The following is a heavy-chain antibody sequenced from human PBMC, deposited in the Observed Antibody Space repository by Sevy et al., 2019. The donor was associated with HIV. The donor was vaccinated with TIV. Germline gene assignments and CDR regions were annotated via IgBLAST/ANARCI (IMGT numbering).Heavy chain of an antibody. V-gene: IGHV3-23*01. CDR1: EFTFSNYA. D-gene: IGHD2-2*01. CDR2: FSFGCGKI. J-gene: IGHJ4*02. CDR3: AREGCSKPHDY. Sequence: GGSLRLSCAASEFTFSNYAMSWVRQAPGKGLEWVSTFSFGCGKINYADSVKGRFTISRDNSKNTLYLLMNSLRAEDTALYYCAREGCSKPHDYWGQGTLVTVSS.